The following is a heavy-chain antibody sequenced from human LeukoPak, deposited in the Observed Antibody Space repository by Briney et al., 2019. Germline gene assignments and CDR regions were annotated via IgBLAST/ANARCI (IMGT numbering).Heavy chain of an antibody. CDR1: GFTFDDYA. J-gene: IGHJ4*02. CDR2: ISWKCGSI. Sequence: PGRSLRLSCAASGFTFDDYAMHWVRQAPGKGLEGVSGISWKCGSIGYADSAKGRCTISRDNAKNSLYLQMNTLRAEDTALYYCAKDREWELASYVFDYWGQGTLVTVSS. V-gene: IGHV3-9*01. D-gene: IGHD1-26*01. CDR3: AKDREWELASYVFDY.